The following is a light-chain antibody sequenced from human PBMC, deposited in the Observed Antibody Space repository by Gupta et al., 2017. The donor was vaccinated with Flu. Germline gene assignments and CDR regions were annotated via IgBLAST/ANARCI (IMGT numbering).Light chain of an antibody. CDR3: QQRYNWPRYS. CDR1: QSVSYY. Sequence: EVVLTQSPVTLSLSSGDRATLLCRASQSVSYYLGRYQQKPGQATRLLIYDTSNRTTGTPARFSGSGSGTDFTLTISSLEPEDFAVYYCQQRYNWPRYSFGQGTKLEFK. J-gene: IGKJ2*03. V-gene: IGKV3-11*01. CDR2: DTS.